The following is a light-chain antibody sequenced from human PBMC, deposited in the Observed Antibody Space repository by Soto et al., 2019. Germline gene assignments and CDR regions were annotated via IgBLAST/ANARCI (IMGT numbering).Light chain of an antibody. V-gene: IGKV3-20*01. CDR1: QSVSSSY. Sequence: EIVLTQSPGTLSLSPGERATLSCRASQSVSSSYLAWYQQKPGQAPRLLIYGASSRATGIPDRFSGSGSGTDFTLTISRLEPEDFAVHYCQQYDNWPRTFGQGTKVDI. J-gene: IGKJ1*01. CDR3: QQYDNWPRT. CDR2: GAS.